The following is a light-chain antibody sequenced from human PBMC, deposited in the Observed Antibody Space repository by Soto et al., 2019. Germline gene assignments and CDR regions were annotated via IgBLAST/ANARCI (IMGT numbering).Light chain of an antibody. CDR1: SSDVGGYNF. Sequence: QSALTQPASVSGSPGQSNTISCTGTSSDVGGYNFVSWYQQHPGKAPKLMIYEVTNRPSGVSSRFSGSKSGNTASLTISGLQTEDEADYFCSSYTRQNTRVFGGGTKLTVL. J-gene: IGLJ3*02. V-gene: IGLV2-14*01. CDR3: SSYTRQNTRV. CDR2: EVT.